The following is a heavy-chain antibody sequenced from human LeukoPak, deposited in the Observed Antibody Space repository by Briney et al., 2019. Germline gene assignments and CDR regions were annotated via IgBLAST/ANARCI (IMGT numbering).Heavy chain of an antibody. V-gene: IGHV4-39*07. CDR1: GGSISSSSYY. CDR2: IYYSGST. Sequence: SETLSLTCTVSGGSISSSSYYWGWIRQPPGKGLEWIGSIYYSGSTYYNPSLKSRVTISVDTSKNQFSLKLSSVTAADTAVYYCARDSPGGSRSSGDLDYWGQGTLVTVSS. CDR3: ARDSPGGSRSSGDLDY. D-gene: IGHD2-15*01. J-gene: IGHJ4*02.